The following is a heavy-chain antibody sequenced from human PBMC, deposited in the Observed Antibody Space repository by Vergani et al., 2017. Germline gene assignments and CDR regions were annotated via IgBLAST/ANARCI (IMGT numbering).Heavy chain of an antibody. J-gene: IGHJ6*02. V-gene: IGHV3-15*07. CDR3: NTDPRYCGDCSCYWRRDHHYYGMDV. CDR2: IKSTFDRGTT. CDR1: GFSFRNAW. Sequence: EVQLVESGGGIVKPGGSLRLSCVASGFSFRNAWMNWVRRTPGKGLEWVGRIKSTFDRGTTDYAAAVKGRFTISRDDSKNTLFLQMNGLKTEDIGVYYCNTDPRYCGDCSCYWRRDHHYYGMDVWGQGTTGNVSS. D-gene: IGHD2-21*01.